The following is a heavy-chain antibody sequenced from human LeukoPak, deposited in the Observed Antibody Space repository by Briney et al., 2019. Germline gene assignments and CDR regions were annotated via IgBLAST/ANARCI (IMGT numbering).Heavy chain of an antibody. J-gene: IGHJ4*02. CDR3: AKVPRSLDYYDSTVYYLDY. CDR1: GLTFSSYS. CDR2: ITPTSSYI. Sequence: GGSLRLSCAVSGLTFSSYSFNWVRQAPGKGLEWVSSITPTSSYIYYADSVKGRFTISRDNAKNSLYLQMNSLRAEDTAVYYCAKVPRSLDYYDSTVYYLDYWGQGTLVTVSS. V-gene: IGHV3-21*01. D-gene: IGHD3-22*01.